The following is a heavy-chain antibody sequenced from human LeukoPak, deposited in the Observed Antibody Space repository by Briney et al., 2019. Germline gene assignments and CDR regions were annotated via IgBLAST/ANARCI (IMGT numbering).Heavy chain of an antibody. Sequence: GGSLRLSCAASGFTFSTYWMTWVRQAPGKGLEWVANIKQDGSEKYFVDSVKGRFTISRDNANNSLYLQMNSLRAEDTAVYYCASLQGIAAAGLPDWGQGTLVTVSS. V-gene: IGHV3-7*01. CDR3: ASLQGIAAAGLPD. J-gene: IGHJ4*02. CDR2: IKQDGSEK. CDR1: GFTFSTYW. D-gene: IGHD6-13*01.